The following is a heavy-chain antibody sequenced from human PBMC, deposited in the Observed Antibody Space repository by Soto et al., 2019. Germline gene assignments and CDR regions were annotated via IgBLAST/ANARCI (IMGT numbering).Heavy chain of an antibody. CDR3: ARIAGHCSGGSCYLLGMDV. Sequence: QVQLQESGPGLVKPSETLSLTCTVSGGSISSYYWSWIRQPPGKGLEWIGSIYYSGSTNYNPSLKCRVTISVDTSKNQVSLKLSSVTAADTAVYYCARIAGHCSGGSCYLLGMDVWGQGTTVTVSS. CDR1: GGSISSYY. V-gene: IGHV4-59*08. CDR2: IYYSGST. D-gene: IGHD2-15*01. J-gene: IGHJ6*02.